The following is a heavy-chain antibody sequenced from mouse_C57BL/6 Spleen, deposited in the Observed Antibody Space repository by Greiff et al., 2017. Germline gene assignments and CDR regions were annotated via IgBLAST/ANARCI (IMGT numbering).Heavy chain of an antibody. CDR1: GYTFTDYY. CDR3: AKGTEYYGSSDGGYFDV. CDR2: INPNNGGT. D-gene: IGHD1-1*01. J-gene: IGHJ1*03. V-gene: IGHV1-26*01. Sequence: VQLQQSGPELVKPGASVKISCKASGYTFTDYYMNWVKQSHGKSLEWIGDINPNNGGTSYNQKFKGKATLTVDKSSSTAYMELRSLTSEVSAVYNCAKGTEYYGSSDGGYFDVWGTGTTVTVSS.